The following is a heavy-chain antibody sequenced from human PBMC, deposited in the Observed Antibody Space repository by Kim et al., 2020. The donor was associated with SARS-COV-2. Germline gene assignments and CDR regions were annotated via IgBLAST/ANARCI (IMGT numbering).Heavy chain of an antibody. Sequence: ASVKVSCKASGYTFNNYAFSWVRQAPGQGLEWMGWIGTYNGITDYAQKLQDRVTMTTNTSTSTAYMELRSLTSDDTAVYYCARDRGGMDVWGQGTTVTVSS. CDR1: GYTFNNYA. J-gene: IGHJ6*02. CDR3: ARDRGGMDV. CDR2: IGTYNGIT. V-gene: IGHV1-18*01.